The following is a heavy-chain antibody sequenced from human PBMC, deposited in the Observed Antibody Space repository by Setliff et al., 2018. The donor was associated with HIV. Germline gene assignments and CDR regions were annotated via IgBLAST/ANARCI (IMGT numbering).Heavy chain of an antibody. J-gene: IGHJ3*01. CDR1: GGSISSSTYY. CDR2: IYYTGSP. D-gene: IGHD3-10*01. Sequence: SETLSLTCTVSGGSISSSTYYWGWIRQPPGKGLEWIGNIYYTGSPYYNPSLKSRVTISVDTSKNQFYLRLNSVTAADTATYYCAKHPTRVTLIRGGPWGRGTMVTVSS. V-gene: IGHV4-39*01. CDR3: AKHPTRVTLIRGGP.